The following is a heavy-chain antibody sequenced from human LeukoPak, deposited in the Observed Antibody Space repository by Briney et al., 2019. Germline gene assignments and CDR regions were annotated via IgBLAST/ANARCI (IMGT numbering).Heavy chain of an antibody. V-gene: IGHV1-46*01. J-gene: IGHJ4*02. D-gene: IGHD5-18*01. Sequence: GASVKVSCKASGYTFTSYYMHWVRQAPGQGLEWMGIINPSGGSTSYAQKFQGRVTMTRDMSTSTVYMELSSLRSEDTAVYYCARGRRDNGYGFGVIDYWGQGTLVTVSS. CDR1: GYTFTSYY. CDR2: INPSGGST. CDR3: ARGRRDNGYGFGVIDY.